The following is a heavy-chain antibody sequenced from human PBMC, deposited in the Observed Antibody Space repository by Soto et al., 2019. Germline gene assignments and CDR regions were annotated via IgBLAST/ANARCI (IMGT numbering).Heavy chain of an antibody. V-gene: IGHV1-69*13. CDR2: IIPIFGTA. J-gene: IGHJ6*02. CDR3: ARDSPSCYTPPRCHYYGMDV. Sequence: ASVKVSCKASGGTFSSYAISWVRQAPGQGLEWMGGIIPIFGTANYAQKFQGRVTITADESTSTAYMELSSLRSEDTAVYYCARDSPSCYTPPRCHYYGMDVWGQGTTVTVSS. CDR1: GGTFSSYA. D-gene: IGHD2-2*02.